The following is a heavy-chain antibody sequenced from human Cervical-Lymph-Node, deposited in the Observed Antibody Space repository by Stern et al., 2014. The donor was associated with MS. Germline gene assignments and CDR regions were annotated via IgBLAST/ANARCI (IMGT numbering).Heavy chain of an antibody. D-gene: IGHD2-15*01. J-gene: IGHJ3*02. Sequence: QVQLVQSGAEVKKPGASVKVSCKASGYTFTSYYMHWVRQAPGQGLEWMGIINPSGGSTSYAQKFQGRVTMTRDTSTSTVYMELSSLRSEDTAVYYCARDPGGYCSGGSCQASRAFDIWGQGTMVTVSS. V-gene: IGHV1-46*01. CDR2: INPSGGST. CDR1: GYTFTSYY. CDR3: ARDPGGYCSGGSCQASRAFDI.